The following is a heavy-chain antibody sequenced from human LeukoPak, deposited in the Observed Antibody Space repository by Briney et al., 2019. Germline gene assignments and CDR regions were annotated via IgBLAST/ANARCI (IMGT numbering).Heavy chain of an antibody. D-gene: IGHD2-15*01. V-gene: IGHV4-34*01. CDR1: GGSFSGYY. CDR2: INHSGST. Sequence: SETLSLTCAVYGGSFSGYYWSWIRQPPGKGLEWIGEINHSGSTNYNPSLKSRVTISVDTSKNQFSLKLSPVTAADTAVYYCAREEIVVVVAALYNWFDPWGQGTLVTVSS. J-gene: IGHJ5*02. CDR3: AREEIVVVVAALYNWFDP.